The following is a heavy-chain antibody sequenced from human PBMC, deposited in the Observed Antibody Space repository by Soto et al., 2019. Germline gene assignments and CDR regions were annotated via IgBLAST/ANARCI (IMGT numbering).Heavy chain of an antibody. CDR3: ARADFGVHEYFDL. J-gene: IGHJ2*01. Sequence: QVQLQESGPGLVKPSQTLSLTCTVSGGSIRSDGNYWSWIRQHPGKGLEWIGYIYYSGSTYYNPSLKSRFTISVDTSKNQFSLKLSSVTAADTAVYYCARADFGVHEYFDLWGRGTLVTVSS. CDR2: IYYSGST. D-gene: IGHD3-3*01. CDR1: GGSIRSDGNY. V-gene: IGHV4-31*03.